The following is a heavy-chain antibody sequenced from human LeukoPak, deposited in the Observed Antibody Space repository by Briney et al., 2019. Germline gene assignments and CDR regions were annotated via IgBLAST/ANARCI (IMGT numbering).Heavy chain of an antibody. Sequence: SETLSLTCTVSGGSISSYYWSWIRQPPGKGLEWIGYIYYSGSTNYNPSLKSRVTISVDTSKNQLSLKLSSVTAADTAVYYCARGGYSYGSPPPFDYWGQGTLVTVSS. CDR2: IYYSGST. D-gene: IGHD5-18*01. CDR3: ARGGYSYGSPPPFDY. CDR1: GGSISSYY. J-gene: IGHJ4*02. V-gene: IGHV4-59*01.